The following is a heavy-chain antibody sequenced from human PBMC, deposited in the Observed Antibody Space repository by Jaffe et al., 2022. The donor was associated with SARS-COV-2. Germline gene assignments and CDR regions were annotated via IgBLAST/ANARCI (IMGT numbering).Heavy chain of an antibody. CDR2: ISGSGSVK. Sequence: EVQLVESGGGLVQPGGSLRLSCAASGFTFSSYSMNWVRQAPGKGLEWLSYISGSGSVKYFADSVKGRFTISRDNAKNSLYLQMNSLRDEDTAVYYCVSLYGSLFDSWGQGTLVTVSS. J-gene: IGHJ4*02. CDR3: VSLYGSLFDS. V-gene: IGHV3-48*02. D-gene: IGHD3-10*01. CDR1: GFTFSSYS.